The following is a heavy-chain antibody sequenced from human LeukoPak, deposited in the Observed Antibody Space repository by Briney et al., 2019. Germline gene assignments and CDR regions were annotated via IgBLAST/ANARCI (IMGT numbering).Heavy chain of an antibody. J-gene: IGHJ4*02. D-gene: IGHD7-27*01. CDR3: ARAKNRLGIRSQFDY. V-gene: IGHV4-59*01. CDR2: IYYSGTT. CDR1: GGTINSYY. Sequence: SETLSLTCTVSGGTINSYYWSWIRQPPGKGLEWIGYIYYSGTTSYYPSFKSRVTISVDTSKNQFSLKLKSVTAADTAMYYRARAKNRLGIRSQFDYWGQGTLVTVSS.